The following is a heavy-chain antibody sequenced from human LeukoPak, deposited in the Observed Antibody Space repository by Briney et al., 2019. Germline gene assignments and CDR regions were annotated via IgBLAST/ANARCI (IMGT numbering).Heavy chain of an antibody. Sequence: KPSETLSLTCAVYGGSFSGYYWSWIRQPPGKGLEWIGEINHSGSTNCNPSLKSRVTISVDTSKNQFSLNLTSVTAADTAVYYCARDCEFCDLLFYMNVWGKGTTVTVSS. CDR2: INHSGST. J-gene: IGHJ6*03. D-gene: IGHD3-3*01. CDR1: GGSFSGYY. CDR3: ARDCEFCDLLFYMNV. V-gene: IGHV4-34*01.